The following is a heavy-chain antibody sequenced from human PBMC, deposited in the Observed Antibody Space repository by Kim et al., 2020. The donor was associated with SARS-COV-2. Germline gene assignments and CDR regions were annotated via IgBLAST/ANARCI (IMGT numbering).Heavy chain of an antibody. D-gene: IGHD3-10*01. J-gene: IGHJ3*02. CDR1: GYTLTELS. V-gene: IGHV1-24*01. Sequence: ASVKVSCKVSGYTLTELSMHWVRQAPGKGLEWMGGFDPEDGETIYAQKFQGRVTMTEDTSTDTAYMELSSLRSEDTAVYYCATDLRGVIGFDIWGQGTMVTVSS. CDR2: FDPEDGET. CDR3: ATDLRGVIGFDI.